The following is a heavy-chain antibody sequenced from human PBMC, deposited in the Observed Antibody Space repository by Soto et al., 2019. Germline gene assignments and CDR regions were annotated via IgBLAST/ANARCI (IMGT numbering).Heavy chain of an antibody. J-gene: IGHJ3*02. D-gene: IGHD6-19*01. CDR1: GYTFTAYY. Sequence: GASVKVSCKASGYTFTAYYIHWVRQAPGQGLEWMGWINPNSGGTNYEQKFKGWVTMTRDTSISTAYMDLSRLRSDDTAVYYCARGFSGRTFDIWGQGTMVTVSS. CDR2: INPNSGGT. V-gene: IGHV1-2*04. CDR3: ARGFSGRTFDI.